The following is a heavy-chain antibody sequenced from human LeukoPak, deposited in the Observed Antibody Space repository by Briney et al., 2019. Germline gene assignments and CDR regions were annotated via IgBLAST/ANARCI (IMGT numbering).Heavy chain of an antibody. J-gene: IGHJ3*02. CDR3: ARGDYGKAFDI. CDR2: IKHSGST. CDR1: GGSFSGYY. D-gene: IGHD4-17*01. V-gene: IGHV4-34*01. Sequence: SETLSLTCAVYGGSFSGYYWSWIRQPPGKGLEGRREIKHSGSTNYNPSLKSRVTISVDTSKNQFSLKLSSVTAADPAVYYCARGDYGKAFDIWGQGTMVTVSS.